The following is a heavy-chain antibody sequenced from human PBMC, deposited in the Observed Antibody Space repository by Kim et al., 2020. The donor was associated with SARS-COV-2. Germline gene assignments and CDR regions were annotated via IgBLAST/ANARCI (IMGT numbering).Heavy chain of an antibody. J-gene: IGHJ3*01. D-gene: IGHD3-22*01. CDR2: NT. V-gene: IGHV1-3*01. Sequence: NTRYSQNLQGRVTITRDTSANSAYMELKSLRSDDTAIYYCAREGHEGGYLTWGQGTMVTVSS. CDR3: AREGHEGGYLT.